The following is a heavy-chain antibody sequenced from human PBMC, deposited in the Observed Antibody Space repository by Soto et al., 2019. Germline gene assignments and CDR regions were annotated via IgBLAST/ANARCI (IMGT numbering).Heavy chain of an antibody. CDR1: GYSFTSYW. CDR3: ARHPKGGDRYYGMDV. CDR2: IDPSDSYT. D-gene: IGHD3-16*01. J-gene: IGHJ6*02. V-gene: IGHV5-10-1*01. Sequence: PGKSLKISCKGSGYSFTSYWISWVRQMPGKGLEWMGRIDPSDSYTNYSPSFQGHVTISADKSFSTAYLQWSSLKASDTAMYYWARHPKGGDRYYGMDVWGQGNTVTVSS.